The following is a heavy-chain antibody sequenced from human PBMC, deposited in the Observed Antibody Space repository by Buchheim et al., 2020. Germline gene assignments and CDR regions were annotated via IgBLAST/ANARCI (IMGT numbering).Heavy chain of an antibody. V-gene: IGHV3-7*01. CDR3: VSPAGYDFWSGYQFDY. CDR2: IKQDGSEK. J-gene: IGHJ4*02. CDR1: GLIFRNYA. D-gene: IGHD3-3*01. Sequence: EVQLLESGGGLVQPGGSLRLSCAASGLIFRNYAMTWVRQAPGKGLEWVANIKQDGSEKYYVDSVKGRFTISRDNAKNSLYLQMNSLRAEDTAVYYCVSPAGYDFWSGYQFDYWGQGTL.